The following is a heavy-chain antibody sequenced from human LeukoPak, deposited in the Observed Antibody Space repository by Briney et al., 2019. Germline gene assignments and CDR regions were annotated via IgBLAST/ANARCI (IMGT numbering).Heavy chain of an antibody. D-gene: IGHD2/OR15-2a*01. CDR3: VRDNPRCCGVIPSNIDDY. CDR1: GFILSRDS. CDR2: INGGGSPI. Sequence: GGSLRLSCAASGFILSRDSMNWVRQAPGKGLEWVAYINGGGSPIYYADSVRGRFTISRDNAKNSLYLQMNSLRAEDTAVYYCVRDNPRCCGVIPSNIDDYWGQGTLVTVSS. V-gene: IGHV3-48*01. J-gene: IGHJ4*02.